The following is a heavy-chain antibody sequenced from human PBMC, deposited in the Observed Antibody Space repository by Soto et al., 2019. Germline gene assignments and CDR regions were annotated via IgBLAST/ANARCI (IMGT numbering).Heavy chain of an antibody. J-gene: IGHJ6*02. D-gene: IGHD4-17*01. CDR1: GYTFTNQW. V-gene: IGHV5-51*01. CDR2: IYPCDSDA. CDR3: WRHRYGNYDNMAV. Sequence: GESLKISCKGSGYTFTNQWIGRVRQMPGKGLEWMGIIYPCDSDARYSPSFQGQVTISPNQSINPAYPQWNSLKASGPAMYYFWRHRYGNYDNMAVWGQGTTVTAS.